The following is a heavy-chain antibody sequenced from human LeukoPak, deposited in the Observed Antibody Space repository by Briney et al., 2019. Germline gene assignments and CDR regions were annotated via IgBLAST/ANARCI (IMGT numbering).Heavy chain of an antibody. Sequence: GGSLRLSCAASGFTFSDYYMSWIRQAPGKGLEWVSYISSSGSTIYYADSVKGRFTISRDNAKNPLYLQMNSLRAEDTAVYYCAREGDIVVVSSAFDYWGQGTLVTVSS. CDR2: ISSSGSTI. D-gene: IGHD2-15*01. V-gene: IGHV3-11*01. CDR3: AREGDIVVVSSAFDY. CDR1: GFTFSDYY. J-gene: IGHJ4*02.